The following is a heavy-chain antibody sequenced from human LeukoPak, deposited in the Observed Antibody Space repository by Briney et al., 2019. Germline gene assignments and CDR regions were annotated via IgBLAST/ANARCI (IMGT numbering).Heavy chain of an antibody. CDR3: ARHSRDDYGDYVGTLDY. V-gene: IGHV4-39*01. CDR1: GGSISSSSYY. Sequence: SETLSLTCTVSGGSISSSSYYWGWIRQPPGKGLEWIGSIYYSGSTYYNPSLKSRVTIPVDTSKNQFSLKLSSVTAADTAVYYCARHSRDDYGDYVGTLDYWGQGTLVTVSS. CDR2: IYYSGST. D-gene: IGHD4-17*01. J-gene: IGHJ4*02.